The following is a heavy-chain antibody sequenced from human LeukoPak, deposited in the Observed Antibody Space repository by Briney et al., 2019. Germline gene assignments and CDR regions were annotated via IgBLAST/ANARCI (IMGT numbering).Heavy chain of an antibody. J-gene: IGHJ6*02. CDR2: IWYDGSNK. Sequence: GGSLRLSCAASGFTFSSYGMHWVRQAPGKGLEWVAVIWYDGSNKYYADSVKGRFTISRDNSKNTLYLQMNSLRAEDTAVYYCARDRNDVLRFLEWLFRPHYGMDVWGQGTTVTVSS. CDR3: ARDRNDVLRFLEWLFRPHYGMDV. CDR1: GFTFSSYG. V-gene: IGHV3-33*01. D-gene: IGHD3-3*01.